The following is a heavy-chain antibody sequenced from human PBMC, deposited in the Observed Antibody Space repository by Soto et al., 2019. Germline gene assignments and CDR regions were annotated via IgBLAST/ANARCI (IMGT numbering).Heavy chain of an antibody. J-gene: IGHJ4*02. V-gene: IGHV4-34*01. CDR3: ASPIDDYGDYVFDY. Sequence: SETLSLTCAVYGGSLSGYYWSWIRQPPGKGLEWIGEINHSGSTNYNPSLRSRVTISVDTSKNQFSLKLSSVTAADTAVYYCASPIDDYGDYVFDYWGQGTLVTVSS. CDR1: GGSLSGYY. D-gene: IGHD4-17*01. CDR2: INHSGST.